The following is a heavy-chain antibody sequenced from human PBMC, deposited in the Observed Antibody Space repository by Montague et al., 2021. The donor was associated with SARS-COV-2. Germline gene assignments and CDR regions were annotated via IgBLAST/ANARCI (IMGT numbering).Heavy chain of an antibody. CDR1: DGSISSPNW. Sequence: TLSLTCAVSDGSISSPNWWNWVRQPPGKGLEWIGEIYYTGNTNYNPSLKSRVTIFIDKSKNHFSLQLSSVTAADTAVYYCARGGTYYYGMDVWGQGTTVAVSS. CDR2: IYYTGNT. D-gene: IGHD3-16*01. V-gene: IGHV4-4*02. J-gene: IGHJ6*02. CDR3: ARGGTYYYGMDV.